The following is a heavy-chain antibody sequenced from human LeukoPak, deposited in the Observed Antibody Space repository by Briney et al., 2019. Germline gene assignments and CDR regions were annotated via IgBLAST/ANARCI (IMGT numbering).Heavy chain of an antibody. Sequence: SETLSLTCIVSGGSISSHYWSWIRQPPGKGLEWIGYIYYSGSTNYNPSLKSRVTISVDTSKNQFSLKLSSVTAADTAVYYCARTLGRDGHNSAFDIWGQGTMVTVSS. CDR2: IYYSGST. CDR3: ARTLGRDGHNSAFDI. J-gene: IGHJ3*02. CDR1: GGSISSHY. D-gene: IGHD5-24*01. V-gene: IGHV4-59*11.